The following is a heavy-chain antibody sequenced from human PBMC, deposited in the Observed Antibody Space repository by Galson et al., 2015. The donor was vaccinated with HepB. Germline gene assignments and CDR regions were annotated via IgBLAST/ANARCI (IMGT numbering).Heavy chain of an antibody. CDR1: GYTFTSYG. CDR2: ISTHNGNT. Sequence: SVKVSCKASGYTFTSYGISWVRQAPGHGLEWMGWISTHNGNTNYAQKVQGRVTMTTDTSTSTAYMELRSLRSDDTALYYCAREEATIFGVAPSFGYWGQGALVTVSS. J-gene: IGHJ4*02. D-gene: IGHD3-3*01. V-gene: IGHV1-18*01. CDR3: AREEATIFGVAPSFGY.